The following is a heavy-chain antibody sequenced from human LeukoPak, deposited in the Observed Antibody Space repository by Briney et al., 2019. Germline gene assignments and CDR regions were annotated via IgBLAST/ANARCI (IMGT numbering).Heavy chain of an antibody. D-gene: IGHD3-10*01. Sequence: SETLSLTCTVSGGSISTYYWSWIPQPPGKGLEWLAYIYYSGSANYNPSLKSRVTMSIDTSKNQFSLKLSSVTAADTAVYYCAGSFGSGNYFDYWGQGTLVTVSS. J-gene: IGHJ4*02. CDR1: GGSISTYY. CDR3: AGSFGSGNYFDY. CDR2: IYYSGSA. V-gene: IGHV4-59*01.